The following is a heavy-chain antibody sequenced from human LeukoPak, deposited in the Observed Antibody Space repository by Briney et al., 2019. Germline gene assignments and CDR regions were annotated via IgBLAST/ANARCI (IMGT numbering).Heavy chain of an antibody. J-gene: IGHJ4*02. V-gene: IGHV3-30*18. D-gene: IGHD5-18*01. CDR3: AKGIAAMGLAIDY. CDR1: GFTFNG. CDR2: ISSDGNEK. Sequence: GGSLRLSCAASGFTFNGMHWVRQAPGKGLEWVAVISSDGNEKYYADSVKGRFTISRDNSKNTLYLEMNSLRAEDTAVYYCAKGIAAMGLAIDYWGQGTLVTVSS.